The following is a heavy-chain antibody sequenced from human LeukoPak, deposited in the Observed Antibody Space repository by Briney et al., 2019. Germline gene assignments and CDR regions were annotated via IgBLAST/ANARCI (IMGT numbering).Heavy chain of an antibody. D-gene: IGHD3-10*01. J-gene: IGHJ5*02. CDR2: IYTSGSI. V-gene: IGHV4-4*07. Sequence: SETLSLTCTVSGGSFSTYYWSWIRQPAGKGLEWIGRIYTSGSITYNPSLKSRVSMSVDTSKNQFSLKLSSVTAADTAVYYCARDSGTTGEVKFDPWGQGTLVTVSS. CDR3: ARDSGTTGEVKFDP. CDR1: GGSFSTYY.